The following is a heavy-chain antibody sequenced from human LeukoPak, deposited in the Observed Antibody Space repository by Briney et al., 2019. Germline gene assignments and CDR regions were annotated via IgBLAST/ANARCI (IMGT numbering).Heavy chain of an antibody. V-gene: IGHV4-59*01. D-gene: IGHD3-16*01. CDR1: GGSISSYY. J-gene: IGHJ4*02. Sequence: SETLSLTCTVSGGSISSYYWSWIRQPPGKGLEWIGYIYYSGSTNYNPSLKSRVTISVDTSKNQFSLKLSSVTAADTAVYYCARDGGGLGEFYYWGQGTLVTVSS. CDR2: IYYSGST. CDR3: ARDGGGLGEFYY.